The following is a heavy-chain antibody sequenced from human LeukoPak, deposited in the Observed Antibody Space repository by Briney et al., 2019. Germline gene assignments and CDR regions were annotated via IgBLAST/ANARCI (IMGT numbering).Heavy chain of an antibody. D-gene: IGHD3-22*01. CDR2: ISGSGGST. V-gene: IGHV3-23*01. Sequence: GGSLRLSCAASGFTFSSYAMSWVRQAPGKGLEWVSAISGSGGSTYYADSVKGRFTISRDNSKNTLYLQMNSLRTEDTAVYYCAKVYDSSGYLFDCWGQGTLVTVSS. CDR3: AKVYDSSGYLFDC. J-gene: IGHJ4*02. CDR1: GFTFSSYA.